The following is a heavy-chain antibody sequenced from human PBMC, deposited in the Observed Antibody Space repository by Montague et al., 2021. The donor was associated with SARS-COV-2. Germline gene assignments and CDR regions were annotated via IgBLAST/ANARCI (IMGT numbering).Heavy chain of an antibody. CDR3: ARSPRGSGTGWLDY. CDR2: TNQDETAK. Sequence: SLRLSCAASGFTSGDYQMTWVRQAPGKGLQRVANTNQDETAKTYVDSVKGRFTISRDNAKNSLILQMNSLKDEDTAVYYCARSPRGSGTGWLDYWGQGTLVTVSS. D-gene: IGHD3/OR15-3a*01. CDR1: GFTSGDYQ. V-gene: IGHV3-7*01. J-gene: IGHJ4*02.